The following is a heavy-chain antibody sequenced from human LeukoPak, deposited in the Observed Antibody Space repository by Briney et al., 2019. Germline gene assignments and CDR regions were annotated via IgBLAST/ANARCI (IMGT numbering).Heavy chain of an antibody. V-gene: IGHV1-69*05. CDR2: IIPIFGTA. D-gene: IGHD3-3*01. CDR3: AKDLPYDFWSGYQIGTLDV. Sequence: SVKVSCKASGGTFSSYAISWVRQAPGQGLEWMGRIIPIFGTANYAQKFQGRVTITTDESTSTAYMELSSLRSEDTAVYYCAKDLPYDFWSGYQIGTLDVWGKGTTVTVSS. J-gene: IGHJ6*04. CDR1: GGTFSSYA.